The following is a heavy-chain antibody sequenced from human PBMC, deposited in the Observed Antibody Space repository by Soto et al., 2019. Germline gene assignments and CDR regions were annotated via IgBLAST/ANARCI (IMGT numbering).Heavy chain of an antibody. Sequence: GGSLRLSCAASGFTFSSYAMSWVRQAPGKGLEWVSAISDSGGSTYYADSVKGRFTISRDNSKNTLYLQMNSLRAEDTAVYYCAKGRKGYCSSNSCYNGVYYHAMDVWGQGTTVTVSS. D-gene: IGHD2-2*02. CDR1: GFTFSSYA. CDR2: ISDSGGST. CDR3: AKGRKGYCSSNSCYNGVYYHAMDV. V-gene: IGHV3-23*01. J-gene: IGHJ6*02.